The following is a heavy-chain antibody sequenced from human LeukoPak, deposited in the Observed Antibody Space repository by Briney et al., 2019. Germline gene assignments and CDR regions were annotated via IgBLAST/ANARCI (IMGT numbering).Heavy chain of an antibody. Sequence: GGSLRLSCAASGFTFSSYEMNWVRQAPGKGLEWVSAISGSGGSTYYADSVKGRFTISRDNSQNTLYLHLNSLRVEDTAVYYYAKDRTGTTGRDWLEPWGQGTLVTVSS. J-gene: IGHJ5*02. CDR1: GFTFSSYE. D-gene: IGHD1-1*01. CDR3: AKDRTGTTGRDWLEP. V-gene: IGHV3-23*01. CDR2: ISGSGGST.